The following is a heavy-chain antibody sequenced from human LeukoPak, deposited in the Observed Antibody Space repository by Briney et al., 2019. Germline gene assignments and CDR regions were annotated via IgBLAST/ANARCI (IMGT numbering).Heavy chain of an antibody. D-gene: IGHD5-18*01. CDR2: IYHSGST. V-gene: IGHV4-30-2*01. Sequence: KPSQTLSLTCAVSGGSISSGGYSWSWIRQPPGKGLEWIGYIYHSGSTYYNPSLKSRVTISVDRSKNQFSLKLSSVTAADTAVYYCAREGYSYGLSFDYWGQGTLVTVSS. CDR3: AREGYSYGLSFDY. J-gene: IGHJ4*02. CDR1: GGSISSGGYS.